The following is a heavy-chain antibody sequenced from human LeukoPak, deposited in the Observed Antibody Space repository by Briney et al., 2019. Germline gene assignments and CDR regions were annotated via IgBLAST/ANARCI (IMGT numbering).Heavy chain of an antibody. V-gene: IGHV1-69*13. CDR2: IIPIFGTA. CDR3: ARDPPKHETTQLWWDDAFDI. J-gene: IGHJ3*02. D-gene: IGHD5-18*01. Sequence: SVKVSCKASGFTFTDYFMHWVRQAPGQGLEWMGGIIPIFGTANYAQKFQGRVTITADESTSTAYMELSSLRSEDTAVYYCARDPPKHETTQLWWDDAFDIWGQGTMVTVSS. CDR1: GFTFTDYF.